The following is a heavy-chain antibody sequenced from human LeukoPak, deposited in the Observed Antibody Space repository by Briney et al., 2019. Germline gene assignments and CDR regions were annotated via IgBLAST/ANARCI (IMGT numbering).Heavy chain of an antibody. CDR2: ISADNGNT. CDR3: ARDGGNYYGSGSYYDY. Sequence: SVTLSCTASGYTFTSVGISWMRHAPGQGLEWMGWISADNGNTNYAQKLQGRVTMTTDTSTSTAYMELRSLRSDDTAVYYCARDGGNYYGSGSYYDYWGQGTLVTVSS. CDR1: GYTFTSVG. V-gene: IGHV1-18*01. J-gene: IGHJ4*02. D-gene: IGHD3-10*01.